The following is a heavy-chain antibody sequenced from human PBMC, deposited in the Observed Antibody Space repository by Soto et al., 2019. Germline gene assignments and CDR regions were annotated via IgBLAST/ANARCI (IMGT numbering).Heavy chain of an antibody. CDR1: GGSFSSFS. Sequence: QVHLVQSGSEVKKPGSSVKVSCKVSGGSFSSFSITWLRQAPGQGLEWLGGIVPVFGTPTYAQRFRDRVTISADESTNTAYMELTSLTSDDAAMYYCARGPPRGGYGRPYVFDLWGQGTLLTVSS. CDR2: IVPVFGTP. V-gene: IGHV1-69*01. D-gene: IGHD5-18*01. CDR3: ARGPPRGGYGRPYVFDL. J-gene: IGHJ4*02.